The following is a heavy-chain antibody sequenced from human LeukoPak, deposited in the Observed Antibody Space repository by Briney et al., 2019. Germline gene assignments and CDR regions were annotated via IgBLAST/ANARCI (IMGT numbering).Heavy chain of an antibody. CDR2: ISGSGGST. CDR3: AKTNIVVVPAAIRDAFDI. V-gene: IGHV3-23*01. Sequence: GGSLRLSCAASGFTFSSYAMSWVRQAPGKGLEWVSAISGSGGSTYYADSVKGRFTISRDNSKNTLYLQMNSLRAEDTAVYYCAKTNIVVVPAAIRDAFDIWGQGTMVTVSS. D-gene: IGHD2-2*02. CDR1: GFTFSSYA. J-gene: IGHJ3*02.